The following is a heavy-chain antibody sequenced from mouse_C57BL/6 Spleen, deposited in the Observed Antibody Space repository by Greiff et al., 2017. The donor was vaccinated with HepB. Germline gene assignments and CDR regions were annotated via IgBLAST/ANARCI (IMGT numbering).Heavy chain of an antibody. J-gene: IGHJ4*01. CDR1: GYTFTSYW. Sequence: QVQLQQPGAELVKPGASVKMSCKASGYTFTSYWITWVKQRPGQGLEWIGDIYPGSGSTNYNEKFKSKATLTVDTSSSTAYMQLSSLTSEDSAVYYCARRDYGNPFYYAMDYWGQGTSVTVSS. D-gene: IGHD2-1*01. CDR2: IYPGSGST. V-gene: IGHV1-55*01. CDR3: ARRDYGNPFYYAMDY.